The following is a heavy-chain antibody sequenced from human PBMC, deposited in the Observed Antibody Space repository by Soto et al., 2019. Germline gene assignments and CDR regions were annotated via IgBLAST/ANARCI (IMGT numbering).Heavy chain of an antibody. V-gene: IGHV3-15*01. CDR2: VKSSVDGGTT. CDR1: GFILKKAW. Sequence: LRLSCGASGFILKKAWMGWVRQAPGKGLEWVGRVKSSVDGGTTDYAAPVQGRFSITRDDSRDTLYLQMNSLKTEDTAVYYCTTDGGIMVRPLFDFWGQGTLVTVSS. D-gene: IGHD3-10*01. J-gene: IGHJ4*02. CDR3: TTDGGIMVRPLFDF.